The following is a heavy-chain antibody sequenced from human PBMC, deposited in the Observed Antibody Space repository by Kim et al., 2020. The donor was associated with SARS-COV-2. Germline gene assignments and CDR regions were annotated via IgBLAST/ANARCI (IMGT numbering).Heavy chain of an antibody. D-gene: IGHD1-26*01. CDR2: IKQDGSEK. J-gene: IGHJ3*02. V-gene: IGHV3-7*01. CDR1: GFTFSSYR. CDR3: AVATWARGAFDI. Sequence: GGSLRLSCAASGFTFSSYRMSWVRQAPGKGLEWVANIKQDGSEKYYVDSVKGRFTISRDNAKNSLYLQMNSLRAEDTAVYYCAVATWARGAFDIWGQGTMVTVSS.